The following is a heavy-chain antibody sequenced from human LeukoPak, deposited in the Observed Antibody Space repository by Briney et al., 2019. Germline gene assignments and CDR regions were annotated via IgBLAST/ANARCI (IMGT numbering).Heavy chain of an antibody. CDR3: AKGLLGVGIAAAGRILGAFDI. D-gene: IGHD6-13*01. CDR2: ISSSGSPI. Sequence: PGGSLRLSCATSGFTFSDYYMSWIRQAPGKGLEWVSYISSSGSPIYYADSVKGRFTISRGNSKNTLYLQMNSLRAEDTAVYYCAKGLLGVGIAAAGRILGAFDIWGQGTMVTVSS. V-gene: IGHV3-11*01. CDR1: GFTFSDYY. J-gene: IGHJ3*02.